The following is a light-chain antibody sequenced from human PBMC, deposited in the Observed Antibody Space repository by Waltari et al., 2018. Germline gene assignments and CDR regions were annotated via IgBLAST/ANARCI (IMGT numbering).Light chain of an antibody. J-gene: IGLJ3*02. CDR2: EAS. CDR3: CSYAGGHTLV. Sequence: QSALTQPASVSGSAGHSINIPFTGTSSDVGTYNLISWYQQHPDNAPKLMIYEASKRPSAVSHRVSGSKTGNTASLTISGLQAEDEADYFCCSYAGGHTLVFGGGTKLTVL. CDR1: SSDVGTYNL. V-gene: IGLV2-23*02.